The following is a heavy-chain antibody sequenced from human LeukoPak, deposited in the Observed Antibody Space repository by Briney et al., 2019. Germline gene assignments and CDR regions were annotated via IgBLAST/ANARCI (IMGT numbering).Heavy chain of an antibody. CDR3: TRDSGADRRYFDL. V-gene: IGHV3-74*01. Sequence: GGSLRLSCAASGFTFNSYLMSWVRQAPGKGLVWVSRIDGDGATTSYEDSVRGRFTISRDNANNMVYLEMNSLRVEDTAVYYCTRDSGADRRYFDLWGRGTLVTVSS. CDR1: GFTFNSYL. J-gene: IGHJ2*01. CDR2: IDGDGATT. D-gene: IGHD7-27*01.